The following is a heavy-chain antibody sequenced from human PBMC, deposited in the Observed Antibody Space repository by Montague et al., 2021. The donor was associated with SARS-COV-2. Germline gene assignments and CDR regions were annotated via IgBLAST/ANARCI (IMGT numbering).Heavy chain of an antibody. D-gene: IGHD6-13*01. CDR2: LYYTGST. J-gene: IGHJ5*02. CDR1: GGSISSSSYY. V-gene: IGHV4-39*01. Sequence: SETLSLTCTVSGGSISSSSYYWGWIRQPPGKGLEWIGSLYYTGSTYYNPSLKSRVTISVDTSKNQFSLKLSSVTAADTAVYYCARDSSSWYYWFDLWGQGTLVTVSS. CDR3: ARDSSSWYYWFDL.